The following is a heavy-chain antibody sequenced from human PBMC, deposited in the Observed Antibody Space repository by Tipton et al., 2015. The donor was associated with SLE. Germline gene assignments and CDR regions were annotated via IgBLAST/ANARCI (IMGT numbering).Heavy chain of an antibody. D-gene: IGHD3-3*01. J-gene: IGHJ4*02. CDR1: DYSITSDNF. V-gene: IGHV4-38-2*02. Sequence: TLSLTCTISDYSITSDNFWGWIRQPPGKGLELIGRIYHSGSTYYNPSLQSRVTISVDTSNNQFSLRLTSVSAADTAVYYCARVATVFGVARILDYWGQGTLVTVSS. CDR3: ARVATVFGVARILDY. CDR2: IYHSGST.